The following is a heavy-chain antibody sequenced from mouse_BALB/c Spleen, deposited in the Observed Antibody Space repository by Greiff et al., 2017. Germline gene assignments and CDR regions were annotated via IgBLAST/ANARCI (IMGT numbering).Heavy chain of an antibody. V-gene: IGHV3-6*02. Sequence: ESGPGLVKPSQSLSLTCSVTGYSITSGYYWNWIRQFPGNKLEWMGYISYDGSNNYNPSLKNRISITRDTSKNQFFLKLNSVTTEDTATYYCAREGSSGYPAWFAYWGQGTLVTVSA. CDR2: ISYDGSN. CDR3: AREGSSGYPAWFAY. CDR1: GYSITSGYY. D-gene: IGHD3-1*01. J-gene: IGHJ3*01.